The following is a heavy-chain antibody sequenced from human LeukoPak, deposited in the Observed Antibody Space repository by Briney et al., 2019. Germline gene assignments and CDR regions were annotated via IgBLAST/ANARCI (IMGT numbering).Heavy chain of an antibody. CDR1: GGSISSYY. CDR3: ARGSIVGATDR. J-gene: IGHJ5*02. D-gene: IGHD1-26*01. Sequence: SETLSLTCTVSGGSISSYYWSWIRQPPGKGLEWIGYIYYSGSTNYNPSLKSRVTISVDTSKNQFSLKLSSVTAADTAVYYCARGSIVGATDRWGQGTLVTVSS. CDR2: IYYSGST. V-gene: IGHV4-59*12.